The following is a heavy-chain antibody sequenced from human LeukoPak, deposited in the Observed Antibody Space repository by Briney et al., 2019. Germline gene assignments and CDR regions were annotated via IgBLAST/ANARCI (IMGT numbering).Heavy chain of an antibody. J-gene: IGHJ5*02. CDR2: INHSGRT. D-gene: IGHD5-12*01. V-gene: IGHV4-34*01. Sequence: SETLSLTCAVYGGSLSDYSWNWIRQPPGKGLEWIGEINHSGRTNYNPSLKSRVTISVDTSKNQFSLKLSSVTAADTAVYYCARGNPPGMVASVGGWFDPWGQGTLVTVSS. CDR3: ARGNPPGMVASVGGWFDP. CDR1: GGSLSDYS.